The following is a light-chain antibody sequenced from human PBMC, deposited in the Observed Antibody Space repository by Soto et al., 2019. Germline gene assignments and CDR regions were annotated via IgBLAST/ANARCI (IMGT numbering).Light chain of an antibody. CDR1: QSVSSSY. J-gene: IGKJ5*01. Sequence: EIVLTQSPGTLSLSPGERATLSCRASQSVSSSYLAWYQQKPGQAPRLLIYGASSRATGIPDRFSGSGSGTDLTLSLSRLEPEDFAVYYSQQYGSSPITFGQGTRLEIK. V-gene: IGKV3-20*01. CDR2: GAS. CDR3: QQYGSSPIT.